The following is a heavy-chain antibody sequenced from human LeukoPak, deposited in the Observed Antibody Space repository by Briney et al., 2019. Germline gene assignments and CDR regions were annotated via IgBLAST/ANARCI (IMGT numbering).Heavy chain of an antibody. CDR3: ARGRIDYYGSGSYWRYFDY. V-gene: IGHV4-34*01. D-gene: IGHD3-10*01. CDR2: INHSGST. Sequence: SETLSLTCAVYGGSFSGCYWSWIRQPPGKGLEWIGEINHSGSTNYNPSLKSRVTISVDTSKNQFSLKLSSVTAADTAVYYCARGRIDYYGSGSYWRYFDYWGQGTLVTVSS. CDR1: GGSFSGCY. J-gene: IGHJ4*02.